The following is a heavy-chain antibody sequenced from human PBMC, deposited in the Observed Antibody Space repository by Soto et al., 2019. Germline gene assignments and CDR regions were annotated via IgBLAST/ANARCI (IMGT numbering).Heavy chain of an antibody. Sequence: GGSLRLSCAASGLTFGIYWMSWVRQAPGKGLEWVANIKQDGSEKYYVDSVKGRFTISRDNAKNSLYLQLNGLRAEDTAVYFCTSTEGYSYGFEYWGQGTLVTVSS. CDR1: GLTFGIYW. D-gene: IGHD5-18*01. J-gene: IGHJ4*02. CDR2: IKQDGSEK. V-gene: IGHV3-7*01. CDR3: TSTEGYSYGFEY.